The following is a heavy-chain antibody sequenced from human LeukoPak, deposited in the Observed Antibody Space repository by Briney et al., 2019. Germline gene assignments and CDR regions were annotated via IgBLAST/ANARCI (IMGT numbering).Heavy chain of an antibody. J-gene: IGHJ4*02. V-gene: IGHV4-39*07. D-gene: IGHD6-13*01. CDR1: GGSISSGSYY. CDR3: ARTGGIAAADTFDY. CDR2: IYYSGST. Sequence: SQTLSLTCTVSGGSISSGSYYWGWIRQPPGKGLEWIGSIYYSGSTYYNPSLKSRVTISVDTSKNQFSLKLSSVTAADTAVYYCARTGGIAAADTFDYWGQGTLVTVSS.